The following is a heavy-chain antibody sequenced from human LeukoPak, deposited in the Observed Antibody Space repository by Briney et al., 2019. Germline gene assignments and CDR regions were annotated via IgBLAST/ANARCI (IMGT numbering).Heavy chain of an antibody. V-gene: IGHV3-30*18. CDR2: ISYDGSNK. D-gene: IGHD3-16*01. CDR3: ANLGDFYYYYGMDV. J-gene: IGHJ6*02. CDR1: GFTFSSYG. Sequence: PGRSLRLPCAASGFTFSSYGMHWVRQAPGKGLEWVAVISYDGSNKYYADSVKGRFTISRDNSKNTLYLQMNSLRAEDTAVYYCANLGDFYYYYGMDVWGQGTTVTVPS.